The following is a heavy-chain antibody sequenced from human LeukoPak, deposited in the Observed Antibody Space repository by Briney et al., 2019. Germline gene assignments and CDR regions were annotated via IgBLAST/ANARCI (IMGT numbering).Heavy chain of an antibody. CDR1: GFTFSSYG. J-gene: IGHJ5*02. CDR2: IRYDGSNK. Sequence: GGSLRLSCAASGFTFSSYGMHWDRQAPGKGLEWVAFIRYDGSNKYYADSVKGRFTISRDNSKNTLYLQMNSLRAEDTAVYYCAKKTYYDFWSGDNWFDPWGQGTLVTVPS. V-gene: IGHV3-30*02. CDR3: AKKTYYDFWSGDNWFDP. D-gene: IGHD3-3*01.